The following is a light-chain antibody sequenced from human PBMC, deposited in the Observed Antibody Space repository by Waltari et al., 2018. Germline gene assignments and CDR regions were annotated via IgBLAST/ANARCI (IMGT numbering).Light chain of an antibody. CDR1: QGIRYD. Sequence: TQSPSSLSASVGDRVTITCRASQGIRYDLGWYQQKPGKAPKLLIFAASTLQSGVPSRFSGSGSGTDFTLTISSLQPEDFATYYCLQDYNYPWTFGQGTKVEIK. V-gene: IGKV1-6*01. CDR3: LQDYNYPWT. CDR2: AAS. J-gene: IGKJ1*01.